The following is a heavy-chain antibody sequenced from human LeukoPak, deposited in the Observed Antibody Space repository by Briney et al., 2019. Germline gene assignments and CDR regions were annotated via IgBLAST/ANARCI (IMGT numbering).Heavy chain of an antibody. CDR1: GYSISSGYY. J-gene: IGHJ4*02. Sequence: PSETLSLTYAVSGYSISSGYYWGWIRQPPGKGLEWIGSIYHGGSTYYNPSLKSRVTISVDTSKNQFSLKLSSVTAADTAVYYCARDETFSYGSFGHWGQGTLVTVSS. CDR2: IYHGGST. V-gene: IGHV4-38-2*02. CDR3: ARDETFSYGSFGH. D-gene: IGHD5-18*01.